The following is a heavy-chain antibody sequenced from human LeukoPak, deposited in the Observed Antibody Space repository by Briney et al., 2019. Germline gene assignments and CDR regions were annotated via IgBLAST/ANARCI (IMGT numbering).Heavy chain of an antibody. V-gene: IGHV3-30*03. CDR1: GFTFSSYG. Sequence: QSGGSLRLSCAASGFTFSSYGMHWVRQAPGKGLEWVAVISYDGSNKYYADSVKGRFTISRDNSKNTLYLQMNSLRAEDTAVYYCAEGHDFDYWGQGTLVTVSS. CDR3: AEGHDFDY. CDR2: ISYDGSNK. J-gene: IGHJ4*02.